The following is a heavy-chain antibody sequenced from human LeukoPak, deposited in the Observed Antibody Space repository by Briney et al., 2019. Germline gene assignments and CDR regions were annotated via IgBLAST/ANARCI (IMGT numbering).Heavy chain of an antibody. CDR1: GGSFSGYY. CDR3: ARGQGTVTTH. Sequence: SETLSLTCADYGGSFSGYYWTWIRQPPGKGLEWIGEINHSGSANYNPSLMSRVTISLDTSKNHFSLNLSSVTAADTAVYYCARGQGTVTTHWGQGTLVTVSS. V-gene: IGHV4-34*01. J-gene: IGHJ4*02. CDR2: INHSGSA. D-gene: IGHD4-11*01.